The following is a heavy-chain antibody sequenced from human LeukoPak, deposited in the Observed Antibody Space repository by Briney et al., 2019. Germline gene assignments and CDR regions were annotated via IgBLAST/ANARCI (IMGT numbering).Heavy chain of an antibody. Sequence: SETLSLTCAVYGGSFSGYYWSWIRQPPGKGLEWIGEINHSGSTNYNPSLKSRVTISVDTSKNQFSLKLSSVTAADTAVYYCASLRDQGVTTNSYYFDYWGQGTLVTVSS. CDR3: ASLRDQGVTTNSYYFDY. V-gene: IGHV4-34*01. CDR1: GGSFSGYY. J-gene: IGHJ4*02. CDR2: INHSGST. D-gene: IGHD3-22*01.